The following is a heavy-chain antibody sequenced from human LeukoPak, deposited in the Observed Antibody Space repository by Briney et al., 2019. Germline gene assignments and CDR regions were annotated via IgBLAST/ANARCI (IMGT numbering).Heavy chain of an antibody. V-gene: IGHV4-59*08. CDR3: ARKDGDL. J-gene: IGHJ5*02. CDR1: GGSISSYY. CDR2: IYYSGNT. Sequence: SETLSLTCTVSGGSISSYYWSWIRQPPGKGPEWIGYIYYSGNTNYNPSLKSRVTISLDTSKSQVSLRLSSVTAADTAVYHCARKDGDLWGQGTLVTVSS.